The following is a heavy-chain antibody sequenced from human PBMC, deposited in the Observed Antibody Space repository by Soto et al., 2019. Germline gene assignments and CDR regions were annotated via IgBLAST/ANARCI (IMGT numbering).Heavy chain of an antibody. J-gene: IGHJ4*02. CDR2: ISPSNGYT. D-gene: IGHD3-10*01. V-gene: IGHV1-18*01. CDR1: GYTFTSYG. CDR3: ARHHITMVRGDLDY. Sequence: QVQLVQSGAEVKKPGASVKVSCKASGYTFTSYGISWVRQAPGQGLEWLGWISPSNGYTSYAQKLQGRASVTTDTSTSTVYMDLRGLRSDDTAVYYCARHHITMVRGDLDYWGQGTLVTVSS.